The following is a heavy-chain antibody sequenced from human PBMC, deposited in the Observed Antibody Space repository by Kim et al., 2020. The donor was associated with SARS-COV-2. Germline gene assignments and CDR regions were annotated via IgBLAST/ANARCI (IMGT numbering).Heavy chain of an antibody. CDR2: IKQDGSEK. J-gene: IGHJ4*02. CDR1: GFTFSSYW. Sequence: GGSLRLSCAASGFTFSSYWMSWVRQAPGKGLEWVANIKQDGSEKYYVDSVKGRFTISRDNAKNSLYLQMNSLRAEDTAVYYCARLGVVVVTSIDYWGQGTLVTVSS. D-gene: IGHD2-21*02. V-gene: IGHV3-7*03. CDR3: ARLGVVVVTSIDY.